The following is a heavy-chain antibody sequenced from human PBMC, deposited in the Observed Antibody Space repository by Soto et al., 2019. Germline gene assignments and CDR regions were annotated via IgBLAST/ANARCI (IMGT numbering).Heavy chain of an antibody. CDR1: GGSFSGYY. Sequence: PSETLSLTCAVYGGSFSGYYWSWIRQPTGKGLEWIGEINHSGSTNYNPSLKSRVTISVDTSKNQFSLKLSSVTAADTAVYYCARGIRIAVAGYYFDYWGQGTLVTVSS. V-gene: IGHV4-34*01. D-gene: IGHD6-19*01. CDR2: INHSGST. CDR3: ARGIRIAVAGYYFDY. J-gene: IGHJ4*02.